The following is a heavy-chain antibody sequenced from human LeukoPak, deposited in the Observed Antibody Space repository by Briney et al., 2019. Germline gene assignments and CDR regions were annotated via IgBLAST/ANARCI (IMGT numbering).Heavy chain of an antibody. CDR3: AKAAMASILN. V-gene: IGHV3-48*04. CDR1: GFTFTKYS. J-gene: IGHJ4*02. Sequence: GGSLRLSCAASGFTFTKYSMNWVRQAPGKGLDWVSYISSSSSTIYYADSVKGRFTISRDNAKNSLYLQMNSLRAEDTAVYYCAKAAMASILNWGQGTLVTVSS. D-gene: IGHD5-18*01. CDR2: ISSSSSTI.